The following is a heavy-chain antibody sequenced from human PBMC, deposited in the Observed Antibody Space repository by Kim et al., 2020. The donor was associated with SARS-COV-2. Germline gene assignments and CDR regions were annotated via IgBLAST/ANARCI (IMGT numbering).Heavy chain of an antibody. V-gene: IGHV1-2*06. Sequence: ASVKVSCKASGYTFTGYYMHWVRQAPGQGLEWMGRINPNSGGTNYAQKFQGRVTMTRDTSISTAYMELSRLRSDDTAVYYCARDPFLSSSPAPYYYYYGMDVWGQGTTVTVSS. CDR3: ARDPFLSSSPAPYYYYYGMDV. J-gene: IGHJ6*02. CDR2: INPNSGGT. D-gene: IGHD6-13*01. CDR1: GYTFTGYY.